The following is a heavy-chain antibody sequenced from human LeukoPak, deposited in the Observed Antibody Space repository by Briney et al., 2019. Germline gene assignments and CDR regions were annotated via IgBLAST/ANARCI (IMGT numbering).Heavy chain of an antibody. Sequence: GGSLTLSCAASGFIFNTYDMHWVRQATGKGLQYVAYLCISGISTYYAESVQGRFTISRDNSKNTLYLQMSSVRAEDTAVYYCVKGQEVVYAPTFDYWGQGTLVTVSS. D-gene: IGHD2-8*02. J-gene: IGHJ4*02. CDR2: LCISGIST. V-gene: IGHV3-64D*06. CDR1: GFIFNTYD. CDR3: VKGQEVVYAPTFDY.